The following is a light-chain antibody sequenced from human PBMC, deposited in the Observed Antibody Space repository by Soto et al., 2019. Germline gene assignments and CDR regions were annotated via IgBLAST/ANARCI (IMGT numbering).Light chain of an antibody. CDR1: QGISSY. CDR2: AAS. J-gene: IGKJ3*01. CDR3: QQLNNHPRT. V-gene: IGKV1-9*01. Sequence: DIQLTQSPSFISASIGDRVTITCRASQGISSYLAWYQQKPGKAPKLLIYAASTLQSGVPSRFSGSGSGTEFTLTISSLQPEDFATYYCQQLNNHPRTFGPGTKVDIK.